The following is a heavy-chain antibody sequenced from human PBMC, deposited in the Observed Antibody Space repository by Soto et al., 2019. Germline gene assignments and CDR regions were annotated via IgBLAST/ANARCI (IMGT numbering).Heavy chain of an antibody. D-gene: IGHD2-21*01. V-gene: IGHV1-46*01. J-gene: IGHJ5*02. Sequence: QIQLVQSGAEVKNPGASVRLSCKASGYIFTSFHMHWVRQAPGQGLDWMGMINPSGGRTEYAENFQGRVTMTSDTSTNTVYMELTTLRSEDTAVYYCARAGINWLDPWGQGTLVIVSS. CDR3: ARAGINWLDP. CDR2: INPSGGRT. CDR1: GYIFTSFH.